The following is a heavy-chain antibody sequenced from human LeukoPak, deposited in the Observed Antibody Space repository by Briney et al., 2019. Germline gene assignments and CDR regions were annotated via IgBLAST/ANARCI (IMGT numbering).Heavy chain of an antibody. Sequence: GGSLRLSCAASGFTFSSYAMSWVRQAPGKGLEWVSAISGSGGSTYYADSVKGRFTISRDNSKNTLYLQMNSLRAEDTAVYYCAKDGCSSTSCYRDYWGQGTLFTVSS. CDR3: AKDGCSSTSCYRDY. D-gene: IGHD2-2*01. J-gene: IGHJ4*02. V-gene: IGHV3-23*01. CDR1: GFTFSSYA. CDR2: ISGSGGST.